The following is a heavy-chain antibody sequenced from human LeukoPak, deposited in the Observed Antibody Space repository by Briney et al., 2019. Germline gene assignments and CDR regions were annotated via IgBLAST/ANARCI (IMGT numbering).Heavy chain of an antibody. Sequence: ASVTLSCKASGYTFTGYYMLWVRQAPGQGLEWMGWINPNSGGTNYAQKFQGRVTMTRDTSITTAYMELSSLRSDDTAVYYCATRDAEYFQYWGQGTLVTVSS. CDR3: ATRDAEYFQY. CDR1: GYTFTGYY. V-gene: IGHV1-2*02. CDR2: INPNSGGT. J-gene: IGHJ1*01.